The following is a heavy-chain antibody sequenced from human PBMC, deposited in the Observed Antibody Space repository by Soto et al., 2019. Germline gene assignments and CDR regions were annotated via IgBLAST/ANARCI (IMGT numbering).Heavy chain of an antibody. Sequence: QVQLQESGPGLVKPSGTLSLTCAVSGGSFTSNNWWTWVRQPPGQGLEWIGEIYRTVSTNYTPSRKSRVTISLDKSENQFSLKVPSLTAADTAVYYCAIRGPGTSVDYWGQGTLVTVSS. CDR2: IYRTVST. CDR3: AIRGPGTSVDY. V-gene: IGHV4-4*02. D-gene: IGHD1-7*01. J-gene: IGHJ4*02. CDR1: GGSFTSNNW.